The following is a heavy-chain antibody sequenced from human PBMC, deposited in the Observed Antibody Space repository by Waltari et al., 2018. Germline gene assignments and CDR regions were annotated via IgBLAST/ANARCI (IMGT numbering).Heavy chain of an antibody. Sequence: QVQLQESGPGLVKPSQTLSLTCTVSGGSISSGSYYWSWIRQPAGKGLEWIGRIYTSGSNNYTPSLKSRVTISVDTSKNQFSLKRSSVTAADTAVYYCARGGMIAAAGRGGKNYYYYGMDVWGQGTTVTVSS. CDR1: GGSISSGSYY. J-gene: IGHJ6*02. CDR2: IYTSGSN. CDR3: ARGGMIAAAGRGGKNYYYYGMDV. D-gene: IGHD6-13*01. V-gene: IGHV4-61*02.